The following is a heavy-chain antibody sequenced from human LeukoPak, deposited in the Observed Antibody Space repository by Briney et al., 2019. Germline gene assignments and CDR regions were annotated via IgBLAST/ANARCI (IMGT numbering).Heavy chain of an antibody. J-gene: IGHJ4*02. CDR3: ARHALNYDILTGYYMANYFDY. CDR1: GGSISSSSYY. Sequence: PSETLSLTCTVSGGSISSSSYYWGWIRQPPGKGLEWIGSIYYSGSTYYNPSLKSRVTISVDTSKNQFSLKLSSVTAADTAVYYCARHALNYDILTGYYMANYFDYWGQGTLVTVSS. CDR2: IYYSGST. D-gene: IGHD3-9*01. V-gene: IGHV4-39*07.